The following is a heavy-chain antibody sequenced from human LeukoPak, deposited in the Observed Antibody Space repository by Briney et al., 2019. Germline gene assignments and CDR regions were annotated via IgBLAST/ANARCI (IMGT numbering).Heavy chain of an antibody. CDR3: ARFSGSSTRHYFDY. Sequence: EASETLSLTCTVSGGSISSSNYYWGWIRQPPRKGLEWIASISYSGTTYYNPSLKSRVTISVDTSKNQFSLKLSSVTAADTAVYYCARFSGSSTRHYFDYWGQGTLVTVSS. CDR1: GGSISSSNYY. CDR2: ISYSGTT. V-gene: IGHV4-39*07. J-gene: IGHJ4*02. D-gene: IGHD1-26*01.